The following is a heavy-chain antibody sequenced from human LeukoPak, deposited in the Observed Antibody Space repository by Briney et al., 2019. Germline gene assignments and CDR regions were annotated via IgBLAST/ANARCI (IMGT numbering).Heavy chain of an antibody. CDR3: AREPYGENWYFDL. J-gene: IGHJ2*01. D-gene: IGHD4-17*01. CDR1: GGSISSSNW. Sequence: SETLSLTCAVSGGSISSSNWWSWVRQPPGKGLEWIGEIYHSGSTNYNPSLKSRATISVDKSKNQFSLKLSSVTAADTAVYYCAREPYGENWYFDLWGRGTLVTVSS. V-gene: IGHV4-4*02. CDR2: IYHSGST.